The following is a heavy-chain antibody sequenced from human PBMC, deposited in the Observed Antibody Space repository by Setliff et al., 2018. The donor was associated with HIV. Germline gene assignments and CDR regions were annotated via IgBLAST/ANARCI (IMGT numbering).Heavy chain of an antibody. J-gene: IGHJ6*03. CDR3: ARGPPAEDYYYYMDV. CDR1: GGSFSGYY. V-gene: IGHV4-34*01. CDR2: INHSGST. Sequence: ASETLSLTCAVYGGSFSGYYWSWIRQPPGKGLEWIGDINHSGSTNYNPSLKSRVTISVDTSKRQFSLNLTSVTAADTAVYYCARGPPAEDYYYYMDVWDKGTTVTVSS.